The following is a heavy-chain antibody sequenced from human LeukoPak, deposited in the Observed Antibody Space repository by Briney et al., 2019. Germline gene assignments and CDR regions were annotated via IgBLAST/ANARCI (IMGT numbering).Heavy chain of an antibody. D-gene: IGHD3-10*01. CDR3: ATGRDYYGSGSYFYYMDV. Sequence: SVKVSCKASGGTFSSYAISWVRQAPGQGLEWMGGIIPIFGTANYAQKFQGRVTITADESTSTAYMELSSLRSEDTAVYYCATGRDYYGSGSYFYYMDVWGKGTTVTISS. J-gene: IGHJ6*03. CDR1: GGTFSSYA. CDR2: IIPIFGTA. V-gene: IGHV1-69*13.